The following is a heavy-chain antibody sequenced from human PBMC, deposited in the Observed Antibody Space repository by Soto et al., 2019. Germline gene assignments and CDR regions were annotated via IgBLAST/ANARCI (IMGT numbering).Heavy chain of an antibody. CDR3: AKDIIATVTTFFDY. J-gene: IGHJ4*02. CDR2: ISWNSGSI. CDR1: GFTFDDYA. V-gene: IGHV3-9*01. D-gene: IGHD4-17*01. Sequence: EVQLVESGGGLVQPGRSLRLSCAASGFTFDDYAMHWVRQAPGKGLEWVSGISWNSGSIGYADSVKGRFTISRDNAKNYLDLQMNSLRAEDTALYYCAKDIIATVTTFFDYWGQGTLVTVSS.